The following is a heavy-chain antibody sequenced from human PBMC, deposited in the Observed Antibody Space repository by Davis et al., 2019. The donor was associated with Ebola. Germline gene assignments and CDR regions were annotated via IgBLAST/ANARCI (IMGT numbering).Heavy chain of an antibody. Sequence: ASVKVSCKASGYTFTSYGISWVRQAPGQGLEWMGWISAYNGNTNYAQKLQGRVTMTTDTSTSTAYMELRSLRSDDTAVYYCARDRVTYGGHDAFDIWGQGTMVTVSS. D-gene: IGHD4-23*01. V-gene: IGHV1-18*01. CDR1: GYTFTSYG. CDR2: ISAYNGNT. CDR3: ARDRVTYGGHDAFDI. J-gene: IGHJ3*02.